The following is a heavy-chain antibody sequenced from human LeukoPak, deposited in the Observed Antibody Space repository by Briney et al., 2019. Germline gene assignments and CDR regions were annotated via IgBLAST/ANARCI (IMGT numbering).Heavy chain of an antibody. CDR3: ARHWEFVGTDYYFDY. CDR1: GGSISSSTYY. Sequence: SETLSLTCTVSGGSISSSTYYWGWIRRPPGKGLEWIGSIYYSGSTHYNPSLKSRVTISVDTSKNQSSLKLSSVTAADTAVNYCARHWEFVGTDYYFDYWGQGTLVTVSS. D-gene: IGHD3-10*01. V-gene: IGHV4-39*01. CDR2: IYYSGST. J-gene: IGHJ4*02.